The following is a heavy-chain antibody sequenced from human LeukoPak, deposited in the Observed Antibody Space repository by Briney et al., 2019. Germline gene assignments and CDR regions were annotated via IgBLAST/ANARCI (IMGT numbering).Heavy chain of an antibody. CDR1: GFTFSSYE. V-gene: IGHV3-48*03. D-gene: IGHD6-19*01. Sequence: GGSLRLSCAASGFTFSSYEMNWVRQAPGKGLEWVSYISSSGSTIYYADSVKGRFTISRDNAKNSLYLQMNSLRAEDTAVYYCAREVVRIAVADDAFDIWGQGTMVTVSS. J-gene: IGHJ3*02. CDR3: AREVVRIAVADDAFDI. CDR2: ISSSGSTI.